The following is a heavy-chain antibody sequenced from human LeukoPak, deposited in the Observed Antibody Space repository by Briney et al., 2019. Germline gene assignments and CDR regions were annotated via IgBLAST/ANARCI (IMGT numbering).Heavy chain of an antibody. CDR3: ARIFSVYYVFDY. D-gene: IGHD5/OR15-5a*01. CDR1: GFISSNYW. Sequence: GGSLRLSCAASGFISSNYWMSWVRLAPGRGLEWVANIEQDGSEEYYVDSVKGRFTISRDNAKNSMYLQMNSLRADDTAVYYCARIFSVYYVFDYWGQGTPVTASS. J-gene: IGHJ4*02. CDR2: IEQDGSEE. V-gene: IGHV3-7*01.